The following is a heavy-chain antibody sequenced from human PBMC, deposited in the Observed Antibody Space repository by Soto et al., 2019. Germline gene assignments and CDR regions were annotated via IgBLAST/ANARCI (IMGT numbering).Heavy chain of an antibody. D-gene: IGHD6-6*01. CDR3: ATARRDNWFDP. J-gene: IGHJ5*02. V-gene: IGHV4-61*01. CDR1: GGSVSSGSYY. Sequence: PSETLSLTCTVSGGSVSSGSYYWSWIRQPPGKGLEWIGYIYYSGSTNYNPSLKSRVTISVDTSKNQFSLKLSSVTAADTAVYYCATARRDNWFDPWGQGTLVTVSS. CDR2: IYYSGST.